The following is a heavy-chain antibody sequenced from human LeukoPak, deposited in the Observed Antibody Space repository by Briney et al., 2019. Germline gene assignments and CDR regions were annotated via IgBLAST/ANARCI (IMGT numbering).Heavy chain of an antibody. CDR1: GFTFSDYY. CDR2: SAERGSAI. D-gene: IGHD3-10*01. V-gene: IGHV3-11*04. Sequence: GGSLRLSCAASGFTFSDYYMTWIRQAPGKGLEWISYSAERGSAIYYADSVKGRFTISRDNAKNSLYLQMNSLRAEDTAVYYCARDGYHYYGSGTYFGYYYMDVWGKGTTVTISS. CDR3: ARDGYHYYGSGTYFGYYYMDV. J-gene: IGHJ6*03.